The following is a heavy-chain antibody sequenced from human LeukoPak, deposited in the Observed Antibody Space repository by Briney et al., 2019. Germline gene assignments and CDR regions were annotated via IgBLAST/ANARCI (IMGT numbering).Heavy chain of an antibody. V-gene: IGHV3-11*04. D-gene: IGHD2-15*01. CDR3: ARDVDCSGGSCYSSYMDV. CDR2: ISRSGSTI. Sequence: GGSLRLSCAASGFTFSDYYMSWIRQAPRKGLEWVSYISRSGSTIYYADSVKGRFTISRDNSKNTLYLQMNSLRAEDTAVYYCARDVDCSGGSCYSSYMDVWGKGTTVTVSS. CDR1: GFTFSDYY. J-gene: IGHJ6*03.